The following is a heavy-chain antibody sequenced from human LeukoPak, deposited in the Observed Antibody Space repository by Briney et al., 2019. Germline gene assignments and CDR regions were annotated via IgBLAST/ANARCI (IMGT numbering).Heavy chain of an antibody. Sequence: SETVSLTRAVYGGSFSGHYWSWIRQPPGKGLEWIGEINQSGGTNYNPSLKSRVTISGDKSKNQVSLKVASVTAADTAVYYSARSDLQFSAAGPLWFGELMYYYMDVWGKGTTVTVSS. CDR3: ARSDLQFSAAGPLWFGELMYYYMDV. CDR1: GGSFSGHY. CDR2: INQSGGT. J-gene: IGHJ6*03. D-gene: IGHD3-10*01. V-gene: IGHV4-34*01.